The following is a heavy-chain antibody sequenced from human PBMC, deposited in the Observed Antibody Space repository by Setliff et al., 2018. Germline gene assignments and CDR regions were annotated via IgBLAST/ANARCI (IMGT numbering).Heavy chain of an antibody. V-gene: IGHV1-2*06. CDR3: ARDGGGDSDAFDI. CDR2: INPSSGAT. D-gene: IGHD3-16*01. J-gene: IGHJ3*02. CDR1: GYTFTGYY. Sequence: ASVKVSCKASGYTFTGYYMYWVRQAPGQGLEWMGRINPSSGATIYAQKFRGRVTMTSDTSISTAYMELGRLRSDDTAVYFCARDGGGDSDAFDIWGQGTIVTVSS.